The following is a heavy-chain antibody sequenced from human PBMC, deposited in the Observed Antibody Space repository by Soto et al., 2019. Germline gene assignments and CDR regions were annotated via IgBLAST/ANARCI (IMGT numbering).Heavy chain of an antibody. CDR1: GFSLTTSGLG. Sequence: QITLKESGPTLVKPTQTLTLTCTFSGFSLTTSGLGVGWFRQPPGKALEWLALIYWDDDKRYSPSLKSRLTITKDTSKNQVVLRMTSMDPADTATYYCAHRRDRDGNNWFAPWGKGTLVTVSS. CDR2: IYWDDDK. V-gene: IGHV2-5*02. J-gene: IGHJ5*02. CDR3: AHRRDRDGNNWFAP.